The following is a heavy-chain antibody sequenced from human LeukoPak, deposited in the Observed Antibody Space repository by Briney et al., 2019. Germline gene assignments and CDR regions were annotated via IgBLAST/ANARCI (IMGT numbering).Heavy chain of an antibody. J-gene: IGHJ4*02. CDR3: ARAAGIFGVVNGFDY. CDR2: INAGNGNT. CDR1: GYTFTIYA. V-gene: IGHV1-3*01. D-gene: IGHD3-3*01. Sequence: SSVNVSCMASGYTFTIYAMHWVRQAPGQRLEWMGWINAGNGNTKYSQKFQGRVTITRHTSASTAYMELSSLRSEDTAVYYCARAAGIFGVVNGFDYWGQGTLVPVSS.